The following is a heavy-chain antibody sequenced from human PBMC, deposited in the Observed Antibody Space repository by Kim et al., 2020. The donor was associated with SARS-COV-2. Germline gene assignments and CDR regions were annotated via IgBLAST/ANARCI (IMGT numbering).Heavy chain of an antibody. V-gene: IGHV3-11*06. D-gene: IGHD3-22*01. CDR3: ARTLTYYYDSSGYYPDAFDI. Sequence: RFTISRDNAKNSLYLQMNSLRAEDTAVYYCARTLTYYYDSSGYYPDAFDIWGQGTMVTVSS. J-gene: IGHJ3*02.